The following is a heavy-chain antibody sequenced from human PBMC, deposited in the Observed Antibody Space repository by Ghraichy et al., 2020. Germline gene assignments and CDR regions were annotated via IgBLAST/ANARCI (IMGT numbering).Heavy chain of an antibody. D-gene: IGHD6-19*01. V-gene: IGHV1-18*04. CDR3: ARDLIIGGSSGWYVPYFDY. Sequence: ASVKVSCKASGYTFTSYGISWVRQAPGQGLEWMGWISAYNGNTNYAQKLQGRVTMTTDTSTSTAYMELRSLRSDDTAVYYCARDLIIGGSSGWYVPYFDYWGQGTLVTVSS. CDR1: GYTFTSYG. J-gene: IGHJ4*02. CDR2: ISAYNGNT.